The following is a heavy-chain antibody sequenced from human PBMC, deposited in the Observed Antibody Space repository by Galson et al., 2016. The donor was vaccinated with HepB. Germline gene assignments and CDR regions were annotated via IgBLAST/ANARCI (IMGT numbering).Heavy chain of an antibody. CDR3: ARGGGRGGSDY. J-gene: IGHJ4*02. CDR2: IAVHTGNT. V-gene: IGHV1-18*01. Sequence: SVKVSCKAFGYPFSSYGITWVRQAPGKGLEWMGWIAVHTGNTNYAQKFRGRVTMTTDMSTTTAFMELGSLRSDDTAIYYCARGGGRGGSDYWGQGTLVSVSS. D-gene: IGHD1-26*01. CDR1: GYPFSSYG.